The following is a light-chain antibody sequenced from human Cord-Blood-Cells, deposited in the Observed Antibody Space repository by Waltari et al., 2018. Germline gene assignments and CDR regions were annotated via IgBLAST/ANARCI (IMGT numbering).Light chain of an antibody. CDR3: QQYNNWPLT. CDR1: QSVSSN. V-gene: IGKV3-15*01. J-gene: IGKJ4*01. Sequence: EIVMTQSPATLSVSPGERATLSCRASQSVSSNLAWYQQKPRQAPRLLLYGASTRATGIPSRFSGSGSGTEFTLTISSLQSEDFAVYYCQQYNNWPLTFGGGTKVEIK. CDR2: GAS.